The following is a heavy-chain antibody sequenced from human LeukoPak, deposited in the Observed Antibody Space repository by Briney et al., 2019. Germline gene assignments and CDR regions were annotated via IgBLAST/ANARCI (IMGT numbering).Heavy chain of an antibody. Sequence: SETLYLTCTVSGGSISPYYWSWIRQPPGKGLEWLGYIYYSGNTDYNPSLKSRVAISVDTSKNQFSLKLSPVTAADTAVYYCARSTGSTMFIDYWGQGTLVTVSS. V-gene: IGHV4-59*01. CDR1: GGSISPYY. CDR2: IYYSGNT. J-gene: IGHJ4*02. CDR3: ARSTGSTMFIDY. D-gene: IGHD3-10*02.